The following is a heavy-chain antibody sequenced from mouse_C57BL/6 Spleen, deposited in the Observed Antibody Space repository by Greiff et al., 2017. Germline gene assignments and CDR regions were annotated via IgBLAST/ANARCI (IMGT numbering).Heavy chain of an antibody. Sequence: VQLQQSGAELVRPGSSVKLSCKASGYTFTSYWMAWVKQRPGQGLEWIGNIYPSDSETHYNQKFKDKATLTVDKSSSTAYMQLSSLTSEDSAVYYCARSGNYDARDYWGQGTSVTVSS. CDR2: IYPSDSET. CDR1: GYTFTSYW. CDR3: ARSGNYDARDY. J-gene: IGHJ4*01. V-gene: IGHV1-61*01. D-gene: IGHD2-1*01.